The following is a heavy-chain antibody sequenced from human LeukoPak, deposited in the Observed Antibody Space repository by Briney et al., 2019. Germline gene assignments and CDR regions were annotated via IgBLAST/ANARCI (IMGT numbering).Heavy chain of an antibody. Sequence: PSQTLSLTCTVSGGSISSGGYYWSWIRQPPGKGLEWIGYIYHSGSTYYNPSLKSRVTISVDRSKNQFSLKLSSVTAADTAVYYCARRPPLSPFAAAGTAVGAFDIWGQGTMVTVSS. D-gene: IGHD6-13*01. CDR3: ARRPPLSPFAAAGTAVGAFDI. V-gene: IGHV4-30-2*01. J-gene: IGHJ3*02. CDR2: IYHSGST. CDR1: GGSISSGGYY.